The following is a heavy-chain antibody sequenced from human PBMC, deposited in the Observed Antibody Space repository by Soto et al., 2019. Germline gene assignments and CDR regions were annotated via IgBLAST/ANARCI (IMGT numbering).Heavy chain of an antibody. D-gene: IGHD1-7*01. Sequence: QVQLVQSGAEVKKPGSSVKVSCKASGGTFSIYAISWVRQAPEQGPEWMGGITPIFGTANYAQKFQGRVTITADESTNTAYMDLSSLRAEDTAVYYCAREYNWNSIYYGMDVWGQGTTVTVSS. CDR3: AREYNWNSIYYGMDV. CDR1: GGTFSIYA. CDR2: ITPIFGTA. J-gene: IGHJ6*02. V-gene: IGHV1-69*01.